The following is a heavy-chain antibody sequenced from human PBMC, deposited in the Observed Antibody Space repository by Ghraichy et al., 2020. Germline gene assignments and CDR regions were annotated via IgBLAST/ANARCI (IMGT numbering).Heavy chain of an antibody. CDR1: GGSFSGYY. Sequence: SETLSLTCAVYGGSFSGYYWSWIRQPPGKGLEWIGEINHSGSTNYNPSLKSRVTISVDTSKNQFSLKLSSVTAADTAVYYCARSVVVPAASLYYYYGMDVWGQGTTVTVSS. CDR2: INHSGST. V-gene: IGHV4-34*01. J-gene: IGHJ6*02. D-gene: IGHD2-2*01. CDR3: ARSVVVPAASLYYYYGMDV.